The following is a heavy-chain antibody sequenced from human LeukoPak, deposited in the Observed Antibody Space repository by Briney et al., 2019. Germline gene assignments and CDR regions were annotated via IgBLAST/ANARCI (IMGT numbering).Heavy chain of an antibody. CDR3: ATDIGNGMDV. J-gene: IGHJ6*02. D-gene: IGHD2-15*01. CDR2: ISSRSSYI. Sequence: NPGGSLRLSCAASGFTFSSYRMTWVRQAPGKGLGWVSSISSRSSYIYYVDSVKGRFTISRDNAKSSLYLQMNSLRAEDTAVYYCATDIGNGMDVWGQGTTVTVSS. CDR1: GFTFSSYR. V-gene: IGHV3-21*01.